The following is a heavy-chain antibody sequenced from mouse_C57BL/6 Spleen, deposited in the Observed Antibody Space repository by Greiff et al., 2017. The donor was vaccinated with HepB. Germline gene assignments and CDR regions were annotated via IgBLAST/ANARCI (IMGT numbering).Heavy chain of an antibody. J-gene: IGHJ4*01. D-gene: IGHD2-12*01. Sequence: EVKVVESGAELVKPGASVKLSCTASGFNIKDYYMHWVKQRTEQGLEWIGRIDPEDGETKYAPKFQGKATITADTSSNTAYLQLSSLTSEDTAVYYCAGGLRRGYYAMDYWGQGTSVTVSS. CDR1: GFNIKDYY. CDR3: AGGLRRGYYAMDY. V-gene: IGHV14-2*01. CDR2: IDPEDGET.